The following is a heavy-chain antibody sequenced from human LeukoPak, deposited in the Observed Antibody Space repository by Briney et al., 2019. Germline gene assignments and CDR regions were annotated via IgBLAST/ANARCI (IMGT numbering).Heavy chain of an antibody. V-gene: IGHV3-23*01. CDR3: AKDFRVGATYYYYYYMDV. J-gene: IGHJ6*03. D-gene: IGHD1-26*01. Sequence: PGGCLRLSCAASGFTFGSYAMTWVRQAPGKGLEWVSGISGSGGSTYYADSVKGRFTISRDNSKNTLYLQMNSLRAEDTAVYYCAKDFRVGATYYYYYYMDVWGKGTTVTVS. CDR1: GFTFGSYA. CDR2: ISGSGGST.